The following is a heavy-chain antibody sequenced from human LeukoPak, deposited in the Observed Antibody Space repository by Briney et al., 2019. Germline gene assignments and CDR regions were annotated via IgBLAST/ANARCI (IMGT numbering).Heavy chain of an antibody. CDR3: AREAYCAGDCYVMRPLDWFDP. Sequence: ASVKVSCKASGYTFTGYYMNWVRQAPGQGLEWMGWINPNSGDTNYAQKFQGRVTLTRDSSISTFYMELRSLTSDDTAVYFCAREAYCAGDCYVMRPLDWFDPWGQGSLVTVSS. CDR2: INPNSGDT. D-gene: IGHD2-21*02. J-gene: IGHJ5*02. CDR1: GYTFTGYY. V-gene: IGHV1-2*02.